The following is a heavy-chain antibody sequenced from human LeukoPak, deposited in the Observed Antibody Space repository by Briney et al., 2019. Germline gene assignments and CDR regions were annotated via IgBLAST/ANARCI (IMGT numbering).Heavy chain of an antibody. CDR3: ARGNGYCSSTSCSHFDY. Sequence: ASVKVSCKASGYTFTGYYMHWVRQAPGQGLEWMGWINPNSGGTNYAQKFQGRVTMTRDTSISTAYMELSRLRSDDTAVYYYARGNGYCSSTSCSHFDYWGQGTLVTVSS. D-gene: IGHD2-2*03. J-gene: IGHJ4*02. CDR1: GYTFTGYY. V-gene: IGHV1-2*02. CDR2: INPNSGGT.